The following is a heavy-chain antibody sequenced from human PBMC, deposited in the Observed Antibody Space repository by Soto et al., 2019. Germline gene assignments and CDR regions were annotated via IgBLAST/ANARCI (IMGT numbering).Heavy chain of an antibody. CDR1: GGSFSGYY. V-gene: IGHV4-34*01. Sequence: SETLSLTCAVYGGSFSGYYWGWIRQPPGKWLEWIANINYGGISYYNPSLRSRVAISVDTSKNQFSLKLNSVTAADTAIYYCARSNSGYYKWFDPWGQGTLVTVSS. J-gene: IGHJ5*02. D-gene: IGHD3-22*01. CDR2: INYGGIS. CDR3: ARSNSGYYKWFDP.